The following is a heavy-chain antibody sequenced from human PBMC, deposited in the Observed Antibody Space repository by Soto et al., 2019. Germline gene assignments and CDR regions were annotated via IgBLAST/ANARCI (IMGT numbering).Heavy chain of an antibody. Sequence: EVQLVESGGGLVQPGGSLRLSCAASGFTFSNYWMYWVRQAPGKGLVWVSRVNNDGTDTTHADSVKGRFTISGDNAENTLYLRMNSLRAEDTAVYYCARGGLQHALDVWGQGSTVTVSS. V-gene: IGHV3-74*03. D-gene: IGHD6-13*01. CDR3: ARGGLQHALDV. J-gene: IGHJ6*02. CDR2: VNNDGTDT. CDR1: GFTFSNYW.